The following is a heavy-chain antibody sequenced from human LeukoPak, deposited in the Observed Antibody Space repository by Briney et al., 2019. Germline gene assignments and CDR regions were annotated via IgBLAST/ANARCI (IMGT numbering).Heavy chain of an antibody. CDR3: ARRAAASPAAGHFDY. D-gene: IGHD6-13*01. CDR2: INHSGST. J-gene: IGHJ4*02. CDR1: GGSFSGYY. V-gene: IGHV4-34*01. Sequence: SETLSLTCAVYGGSFSGYYWSWIRQPPGKGLEWIGEINHSGSTNYNPSLKSRVTISVDTSKNQFSLKLSSVTAADTAVYYCARRAAASPAAGHFDYWGQGTLVTVSS.